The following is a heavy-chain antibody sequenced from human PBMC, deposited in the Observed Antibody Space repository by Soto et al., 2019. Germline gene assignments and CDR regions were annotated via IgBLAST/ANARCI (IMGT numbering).Heavy chain of an antibody. CDR1: GCSISSSSYY. CDR3: ESPITGDDAFDI. Sequence: SETLSLTCTVSGCSISSSSYYWGWIRQPPGNCLECIGSIYYSGSTYYNPSHNIRVTISVDTSKNQFSRTLRSVPAAETAVYYWESPITGDDAFDIWGQGTMVSVSS. V-gene: IGHV4-39*07. J-gene: IGHJ3*02. CDR2: IYYSGST. D-gene: IGHD7-27*01.